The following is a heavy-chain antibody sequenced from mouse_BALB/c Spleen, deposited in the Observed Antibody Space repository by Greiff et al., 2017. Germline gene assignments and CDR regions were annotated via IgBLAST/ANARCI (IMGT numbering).Heavy chain of an antibody. CDR3: ARKGGNYFYYYAMDY. D-gene: IGHD2-1*01. V-gene: IGHV1-80*01. CDR2: IYPGDGDT. CDR1: GYAFSSYW. Sequence: QVQLQQSGAELVRPGSSVKISCKASGYAFSSYWMNWVKQRPGQGLEWIGQIYPGDGDTNYNGKFKGKATLTADKSSSTAYMQLSSLTSEDSAVYFCARKGGNYFYYYAMDYWGQGTSVTVSS. J-gene: IGHJ4*01.